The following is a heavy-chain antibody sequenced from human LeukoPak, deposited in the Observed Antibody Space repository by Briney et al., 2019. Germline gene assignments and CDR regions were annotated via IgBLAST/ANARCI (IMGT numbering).Heavy chain of an antibody. Sequence: PSETLSLTYALYGGSFSGYYWSWIRHPPRKGREWIGEINHSGSTNNNPSLKSRVTISVDTSKNQFSLKLSSVTAADTAVYYCASRFRNWANRKTYYFDYWGQGTLVTVSS. D-gene: IGHD7-27*01. CDR1: GGSFSGYY. CDR2: INHSGST. J-gene: IGHJ4*02. V-gene: IGHV4-34*01. CDR3: ASRFRNWANRKTYYFDY.